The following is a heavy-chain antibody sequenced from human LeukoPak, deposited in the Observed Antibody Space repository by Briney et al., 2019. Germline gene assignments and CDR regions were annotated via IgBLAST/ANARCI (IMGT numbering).Heavy chain of an antibody. D-gene: IGHD3-10*01. CDR2: IYHSGST. Sequence: SETLSLTCTVSGYSISSGYYWAWIRQPPGKGLEWIGSIYHSGSTYYNPSLKSRVTISVDTSKNQFSLKLSSVTAADTAVYYCARAAGRITMVRGVITPFDYWGQGTLVTVSS. CDR1: GYSISSGYY. J-gene: IGHJ4*02. V-gene: IGHV4-38-2*02. CDR3: ARAAGRITMVRGVITPFDY.